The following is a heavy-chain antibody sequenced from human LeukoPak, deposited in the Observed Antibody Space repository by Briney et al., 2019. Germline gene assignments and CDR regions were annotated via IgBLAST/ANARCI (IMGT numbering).Heavy chain of an antibody. CDR3: ARDHEYWVSVGYFDY. J-gene: IGHJ4*02. CDR1: GFTFSSSA. D-gene: IGHD2/OR15-2a*01. V-gene: IGHV3-23*01. CDR2: ISGSGSGGST. Sequence: PGGTLRLSCAASGFTFSSSAMSWVRQAPGKGLEWVSNISGSGSGGSTYYADSVKGRFTISRDNAKNSLYLQMNSLRAEDTAVYYCARDHEYWVSVGYFDYWGQGTLVTVSS.